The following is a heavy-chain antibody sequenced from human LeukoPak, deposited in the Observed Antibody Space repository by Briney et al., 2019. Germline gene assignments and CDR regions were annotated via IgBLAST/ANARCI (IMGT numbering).Heavy chain of an antibody. J-gene: IGHJ4*02. CDR2: ISGSGTYT. D-gene: IGHD2-2*01. V-gene: IGHV3-23*01. Sequence: GGSLRLSCAASGFTFSTYAMTWVRQAPGEGLEWVSAISGSGTYTYYADSVKGRFTISRDNSKNTLFLQMNSLGAEDTAVYYCAKVDGRGYCSSTSCYGDYWGQGTLSPSPQ. CDR3: AKVDGRGYCSSTSCYGDY. CDR1: GFTFSTYA.